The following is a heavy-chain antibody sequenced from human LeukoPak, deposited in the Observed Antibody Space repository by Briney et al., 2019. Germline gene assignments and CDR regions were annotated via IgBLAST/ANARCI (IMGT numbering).Heavy chain of an antibody. CDR1: GVSFSGYY. Sequence: SETLSLTCAVYGVSFSGYYWSWIRQPPGKGREGMGEINHSGSTNYNPSLKRGVTISVDTSKNECSLKLSSVTAADTAVYYCARGTPSYQIDYWGQGTLVTVSS. J-gene: IGHJ4*02. CDR3: ARGTPSYQIDY. CDR2: INHSGST. D-gene: IGHD4-23*01. V-gene: IGHV4-34*01.